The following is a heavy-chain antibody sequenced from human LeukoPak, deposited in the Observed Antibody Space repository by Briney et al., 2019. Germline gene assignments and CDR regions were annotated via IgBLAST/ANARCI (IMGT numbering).Heavy chain of an antibody. J-gene: IGHJ4*02. Sequence: VGTLRLSCAASGFTFSDDQMDWVRQAPAQGLDWGGQTRTNTNRYTTKYAPSVKGRFRISGDDSKDSLYLQINSLKIEDTGVYYCARGTSSSSFDYWSQGTLVTVSS. CDR2: TRTNTNRYTT. CDR1: GFTFSDDQ. V-gene: IGHV3-72*01. CDR3: ARGTSSSSFDY. D-gene: IGHD6-6*01.